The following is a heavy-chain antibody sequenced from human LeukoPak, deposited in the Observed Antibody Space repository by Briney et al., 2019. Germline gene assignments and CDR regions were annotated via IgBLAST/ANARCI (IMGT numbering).Heavy chain of an antibody. CDR2: ISSSSSYI. Sequence: GGSLRLSCAASGFTFSTYSLNWVRQAPGKGLEWVSSISSSSSYIYYADSMKGRFTISRDNAKNSLYLQMNSLRAEDTAVYYCARDIDYDSSGYYYYYYYGMDVWGQGTTVTVSS. D-gene: IGHD3-22*01. J-gene: IGHJ6*02. CDR1: GFTFSTYS. CDR3: ARDIDYDSSGYYYYYYYGMDV. V-gene: IGHV3-21*01.